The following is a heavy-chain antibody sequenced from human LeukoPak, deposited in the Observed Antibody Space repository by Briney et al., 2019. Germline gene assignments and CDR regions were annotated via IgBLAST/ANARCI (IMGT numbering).Heavy chain of an antibody. CDR1: GYTFTSYG. CDR2: ISAYNGNT. Sequence: ASVKVSCKASGYTFTSYGISWVRQAPGRGLEWMGWISAYNGNTNYAQKLQGRVTMTTDTSTSTAYMELRSLRSDDTAVYYCARVGATTRGGVWFDPWGQGTLVTVSS. J-gene: IGHJ5*02. V-gene: IGHV1-18*01. D-gene: IGHD3-16*01. CDR3: ARVGATTRGGVWFDP.